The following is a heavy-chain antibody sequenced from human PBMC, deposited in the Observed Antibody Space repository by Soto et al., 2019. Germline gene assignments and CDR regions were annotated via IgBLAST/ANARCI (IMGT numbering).Heavy chain of an antibody. V-gene: IGHV4-31*03. J-gene: IGHJ4*02. Sequence: QVQLQESGPGLVKPSQTLSLTCTVSGGSISSGGYYWSWIRQHPGKGLEWIGYIYYSGSTYYNPSLKSRVTIPVDPSKNQFPRRGGSVTAADRAVYYGGGVTFYVLTTYYFDYGGRETLVPVSS. CDR3: GGVTFYVLTTYYFDY. D-gene: IGHD3-16*01. CDR2: IYYSGST. CDR1: GGSISSGGYY.